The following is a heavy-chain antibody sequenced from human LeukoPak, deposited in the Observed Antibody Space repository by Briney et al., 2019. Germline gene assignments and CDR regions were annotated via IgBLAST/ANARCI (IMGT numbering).Heavy chain of an antibody. CDR3: ARIAAETYYYYHGMDV. V-gene: IGHV4-39*01. J-gene: IGHJ6*02. Sequence: SETLSLTCTVSGGSISSSSYYWGWIRQPPGKGLEWIGSIYYSGSTYYNPSLKSRVTISVDTSKNQFSLKLSSVTAADTAVYYCARIAAETYYYYHGMDVWGQGTTVTVSS. CDR1: GGSISSSSYY. D-gene: IGHD6-13*01. CDR2: IYYSGST.